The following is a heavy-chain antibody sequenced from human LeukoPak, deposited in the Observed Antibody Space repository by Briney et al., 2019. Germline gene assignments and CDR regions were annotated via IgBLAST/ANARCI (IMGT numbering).Heavy chain of an antibody. CDR3: ARDRALWDAFDI. J-gene: IGHJ3*02. CDR2: IYYSGST. V-gene: IGHV4-59*01. D-gene: IGHD3-10*01. CDR1: GGSISGYY. Sequence: PSETLSLTCTVSGGSISGYYWSWLRQPPGKGLEWIGYIYYSGSTNYNPSLKSRVTISVDTSKNQFSLKLSSVTAADTAVYYCARDRALWDAFDIWGQGTMVTVSS.